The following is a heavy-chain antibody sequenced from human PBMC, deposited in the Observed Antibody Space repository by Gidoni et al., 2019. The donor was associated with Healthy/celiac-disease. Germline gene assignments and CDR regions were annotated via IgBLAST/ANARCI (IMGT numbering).Heavy chain of an antibody. CDR1: GYTCTGSY. CDR3: ARVPTYYDYVCGSYRSWFDP. J-gene: IGHJ5*02. CDR2: INPNSGGT. Sequence: QVQMVQSGAAVKKPGASVTVSCKASGYTCTGSYMHWVRQAPGQWLEWMGWINPNSGGTNYAQKFQGRVTMTRDTSISTAYMELSRLRSDDTAVYYCARVPTYYDYVCGSYRSWFDPWGQGTLVTVSS. D-gene: IGHD3-16*02. V-gene: IGHV1-2*02.